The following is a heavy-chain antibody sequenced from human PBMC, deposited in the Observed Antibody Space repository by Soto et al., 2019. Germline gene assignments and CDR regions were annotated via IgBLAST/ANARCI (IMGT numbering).Heavy chain of an antibody. Sequence: GGSLRLSCAASGFTFSSYSMNWVRQAPGKGLKWVSYISSSSSAIYYADSVKGRFTISRDNAKTSLYLQMNSLRDEDTAVYYCASRSNLLIRDGTLSDYWGQGTLVTVSS. J-gene: IGHJ4*02. CDR3: ASRSNLLIRDGTLSDY. D-gene: IGHD3-16*01. CDR2: ISSSSSAI. V-gene: IGHV3-48*02. CDR1: GFTFSSYS.